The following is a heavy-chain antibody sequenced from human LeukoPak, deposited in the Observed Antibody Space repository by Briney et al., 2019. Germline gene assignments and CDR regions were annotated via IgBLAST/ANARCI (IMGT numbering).Heavy chain of an antibody. J-gene: IGHJ4*02. CDR3: TKEHDYSNYYYFDY. CDR2: IYSGGST. CDR1: GFTVSSNY. D-gene: IGHD4-11*01. V-gene: IGHV3-53*01. Sequence: GGSLRLSCAASGFTVSSNYMSWVRQAPGKGLGWVSVIYSGGSTYYADSVKGRFTISRDNSKNTLYLQMNSLRAGDTAVYYCTKEHDYSNYYYFDYWGQGTLVTVSS.